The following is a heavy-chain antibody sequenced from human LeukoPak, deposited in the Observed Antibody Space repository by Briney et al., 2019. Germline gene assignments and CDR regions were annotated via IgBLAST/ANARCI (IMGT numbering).Heavy chain of an antibody. J-gene: IGHJ4*02. Sequence: ASVKVSCKASGRTFSSYAISWVRQAPGQGLEWMGRIIPILGIANYAQKFQGRVTITADKSTSTAYMELSSLRSEDTAVYYCARDGRNYYDSSGYPDYWGQGTLVTVSS. CDR1: GRTFSSYA. D-gene: IGHD3-22*01. CDR3: ARDGRNYYDSSGYPDY. CDR2: IIPILGIA. V-gene: IGHV1-69*04.